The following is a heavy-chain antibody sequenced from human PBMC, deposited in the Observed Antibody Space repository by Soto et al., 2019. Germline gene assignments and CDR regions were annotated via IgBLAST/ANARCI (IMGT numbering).Heavy chain of an antibody. D-gene: IGHD3-22*01. CDR3: ARVRHYYYDSSGYYPDAFDI. Sequence: GALVKVSCKTSGGTISIYASSWVRQANGQGLEWMGGIIPIFGTANYAQKFQGRVTITADESTSTAYMELSSLRSEDTAVYYCARVRHYYYDSSGYYPDAFDIWGQGTMVTVSS. J-gene: IGHJ3*02. V-gene: IGHV1-69*13. CDR1: GGTISIYA. CDR2: IIPIFGTA.